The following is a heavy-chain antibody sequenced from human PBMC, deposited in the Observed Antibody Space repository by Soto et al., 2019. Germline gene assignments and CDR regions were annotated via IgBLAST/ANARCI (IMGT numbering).Heavy chain of an antibody. V-gene: IGHV3-7*01. J-gene: IGHJ6*02. CDR1: GFTFSSYW. CDR3: ARDGGSYPSPYYYSGMDV. CDR2: IKQDGSEK. D-gene: IGHD1-26*01. Sequence: EVQLVESGGGLVQPGGSLRLSCAASGFTFSSYWMSWVRQAPGKGLEWVANIKQDGSEKYYVDSVKGRFTISRDNAKNSLYLQMNSLRAEDTAVYYCARDGGSYPSPYYYSGMDVWGQGTTVTVSS.